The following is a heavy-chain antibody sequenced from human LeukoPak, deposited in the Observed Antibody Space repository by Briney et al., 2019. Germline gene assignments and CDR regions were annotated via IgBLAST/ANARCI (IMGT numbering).Heavy chain of an antibody. CDR2: VYISGST. CDR1: GGSITSGSYY. CDR3: AGPSGSASDTEYFQN. J-gene: IGHJ1*01. V-gene: IGHV4-61*02. D-gene: IGHD6-13*01. Sequence: PSETLSLTCTVSGGSITSGSYYWSWIRQPAGKGLECIGRVYISGSTNYNPSLAGRATISIDASKNQFSLKLSSVTAADTAVYYCAGPSGSASDTEYFQNWGQGTLVTVSS.